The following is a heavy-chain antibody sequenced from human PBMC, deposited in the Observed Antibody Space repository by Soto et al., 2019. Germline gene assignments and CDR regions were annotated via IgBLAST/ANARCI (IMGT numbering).Heavy chain of an antibody. CDR1: GGSLTGYY. D-gene: IGHD5-12*01. CDR2: VKDGGST. Sequence: QVQLQQWGAGLLKPSETLSLTCTVNGGSLTGYYWSWIRQPPGKGLEWIGEVKDGGSTNYSPSLRGRVALSADTPKDHFSLRLNSVTAPDTAVYFCARGQEGIVATHWDQGALVTVSS. J-gene: IGHJ4*02. V-gene: IGHV4-34*01. CDR3: ARGQEGIVATH.